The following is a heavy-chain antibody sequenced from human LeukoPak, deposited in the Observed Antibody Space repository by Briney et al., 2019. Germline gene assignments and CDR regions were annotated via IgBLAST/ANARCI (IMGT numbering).Heavy chain of an antibody. CDR3: ARDTVSH. CDR2: IKEDGSEK. CDR1: GFSFSSHW. J-gene: IGHJ4*02. Sequence: GGSLRLSCAASGFSFSSHWMSWVRQAPGKGLEWVANIKEDGSEKYYVDSVKGRFTISRDNAKNSLDLQMSSLRAEDTAMYYCARDTVSHWGQGTLVTVSA. V-gene: IGHV3-7*01.